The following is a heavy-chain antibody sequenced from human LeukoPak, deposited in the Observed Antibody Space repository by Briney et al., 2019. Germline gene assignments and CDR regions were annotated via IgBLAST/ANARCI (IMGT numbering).Heavy chain of an antibody. CDR1: GFTFSSYG. CDR3: ARALRSGWYLDY. V-gene: IGHV3-33*01. Sequence: GGSLRLSCAASGFTFSSYGMHWVRQAPGKGLEWVAVIWYDGSTKYYADSVKGRFTISRDNSKNTLYLQMNSLRAEDTAVYYCARALRSGWYLDYWGQGTLVTVSS. D-gene: IGHD6-19*01. CDR2: IWYDGSTK. J-gene: IGHJ4*02.